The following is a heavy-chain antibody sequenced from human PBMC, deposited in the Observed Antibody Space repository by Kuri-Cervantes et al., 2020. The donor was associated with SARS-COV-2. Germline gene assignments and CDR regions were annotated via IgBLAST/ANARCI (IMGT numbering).Heavy chain of an antibody. CDR2: IKQDGSEK. Sequence: GESLKISCAASGFTFSSYWMSWVRQAPGKGLEWVANIKQDGSEKYYVDSVKGRFTISRDNAKNSLYLQMNSLRAEDTAVYYCAREPLGKWRDFDYWGQGTLVTVSS. CDR3: AREPLGKWRDFDY. CDR1: GFTFSSYW. J-gene: IGHJ4*02. D-gene: IGHD3-16*01. V-gene: IGHV3-7*01.